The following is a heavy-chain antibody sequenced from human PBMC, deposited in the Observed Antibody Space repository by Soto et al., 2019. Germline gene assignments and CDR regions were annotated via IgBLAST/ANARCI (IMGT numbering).Heavy chain of an antibody. J-gene: IGHJ4*02. CDR2: ISSSGGNT. CDR3: ARDPREYYFDY. Sequence: GGSLRLSCVVSEFTFSTYAMSWVRQAPGKGLEWVSTISSSGGNTYYADSVKGRFTISRDNSKNTLYLQMNSLRAEDTAVYYCARDPREYYFDYWGQGTLVTVSS. V-gene: IGHV3-23*01. CDR1: EFTFSTYA.